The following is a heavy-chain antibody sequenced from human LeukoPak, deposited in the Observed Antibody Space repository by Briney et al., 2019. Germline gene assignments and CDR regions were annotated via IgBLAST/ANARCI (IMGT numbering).Heavy chain of an antibody. CDR1: GFTFSSYA. J-gene: IGHJ4*02. CDR2: ISSNGGST. CDR3: ARERTDSSGYYPSLDY. Sequence: PGGSLRLSCAASGFTFSSYAMHWVRQAPGKGLEYVSAISSNGGSTYYANSVKGRFTISRDNSKNTLYLQMGSLRAEDMAVYCCARERTDSSGYYPSLDYWGQGTLVTVSS. V-gene: IGHV3-64*01. D-gene: IGHD3-22*01.